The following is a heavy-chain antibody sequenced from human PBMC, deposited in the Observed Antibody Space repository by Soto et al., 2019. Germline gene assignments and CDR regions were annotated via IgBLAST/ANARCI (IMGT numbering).Heavy chain of an antibody. CDR2: ISPDGSNA. J-gene: IGHJ3*02. CDR1: GFTFSSYW. Sequence: GGSLRLSCAASGFTFSSYWMSWVRQAPGKGLEWVAHISPDGSNAYYADSVKGRFTVSRDNAKNTVYLQMNSLRAEDAAVYYCARGPSHGAFDIWGQGTMVTVSS. V-gene: IGHV3-30-3*01. CDR3: ARGPSHGAFDI.